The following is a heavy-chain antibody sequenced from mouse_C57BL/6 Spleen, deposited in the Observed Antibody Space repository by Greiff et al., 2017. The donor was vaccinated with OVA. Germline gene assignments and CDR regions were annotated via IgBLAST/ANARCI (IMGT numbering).Heavy chain of an antibody. CDR3: ARMDDYDGVAY. D-gene: IGHD2-4*01. J-gene: IGHJ3*01. CDR1: GFSLTSYG. CDR2: IWSGGST. V-gene: IGHV2-2*01. Sequence: VQLQQSGPGLVQPSQSLSITCTVSGFSLTSYGVHWVRQSPGKGLEWLGVIWSGGSTDYNAAFISRLSISKDNSKSQVFFKMNSLLADDTAIYYCARMDDYDGVAYWGQGTLVTVSA.